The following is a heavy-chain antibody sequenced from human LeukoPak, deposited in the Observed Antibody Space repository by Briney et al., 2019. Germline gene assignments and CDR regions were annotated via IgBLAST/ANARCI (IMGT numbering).Heavy chain of an antibody. CDR3: ARRGLRGHYFDY. V-gene: IGHV1-69*06. J-gene: IGHJ4*02. CDR2: IIPIFGTA. D-gene: IGHD2-8*01. Sequence: ASVKVSCKASGGTFSSYAISWVRQAPGQGLEWMGGIIPIFGTANYAQKFQGRVTITADKPTSTAYMELSSLRSEDTAVYYCARRGLRGHYFDYWGQGTLVTVSS. CDR1: GGTFSSYA.